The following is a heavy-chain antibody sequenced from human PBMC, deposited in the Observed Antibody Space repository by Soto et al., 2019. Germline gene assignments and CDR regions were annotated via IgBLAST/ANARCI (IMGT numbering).Heavy chain of an antibody. Sequence: GGSLRLSCAASGFTFSSYAMHWVRQAPGKGLEWVAVISYDGSNKYYADSVKGRFTISRDNSKNTLYLQMNSLRAEDTAVYYCARDFGYCSSTSCYGGGPHYYYYGMDVWGQGTTVTVSS. V-gene: IGHV3-30-3*01. D-gene: IGHD2-2*01. J-gene: IGHJ6*02. CDR3: ARDFGYCSSTSCYGGGPHYYYYGMDV. CDR1: GFTFSSYA. CDR2: ISYDGSNK.